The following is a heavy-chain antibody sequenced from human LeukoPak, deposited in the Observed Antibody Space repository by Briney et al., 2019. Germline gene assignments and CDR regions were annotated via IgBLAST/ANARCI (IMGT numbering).Heavy chain of an antibody. D-gene: IGHD1-26*01. J-gene: IGHJ1*01. CDR2: ISGSGGST. CDR3: AKDRGSYSGEYFQH. Sequence: GGSLRLSCAASGFTFSSYAMSWVRQAPGEGLEWVSAISGSGGSTYYADSVKGRFTISRDNSKNTLYLQMNSLRAEDTAVYYCAKDRGSYSGEYFQHWGQGTLVTVSS. CDR1: GFTFSSYA. V-gene: IGHV3-23*01.